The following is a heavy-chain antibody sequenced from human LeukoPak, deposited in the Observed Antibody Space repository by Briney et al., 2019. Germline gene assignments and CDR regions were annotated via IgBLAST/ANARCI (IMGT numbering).Heavy chain of an antibody. D-gene: IGHD6-13*01. CDR1: GGSISSYY. CDR2: IYYSGST. V-gene: IGHV4-59*08. Sequence: SETLSLTCTVSGGSISSYYWSWIRQPPGKGLEWIGYIYYSGSTNHNPSLKSRVTISVDTSKNQFSLKLSSVTAADTAVYYCASLSSSWSLGYFDYWGQGTLVTVSS. J-gene: IGHJ4*02. CDR3: ASLSSSWSLGYFDY.